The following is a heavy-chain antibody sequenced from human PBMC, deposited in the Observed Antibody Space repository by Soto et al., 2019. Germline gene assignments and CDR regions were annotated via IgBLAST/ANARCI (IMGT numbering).Heavy chain of an antibody. CDR2: IYWDDDK. CDR3: AHRRPYSNAPEYFFDY. Sequence: QITLKESGPTLVKPTQTLTLTCTFSGFSLSTSGVDVGWIRQPPGKALEWLALIYWDDDKRYSPSLTSRLTITKDTSKIQVFLTMTNIDPLDTATYYCAHRRPYSNAPEYFFDYWGQGTLVTVSS. CDR1: GFSLSTSGVD. J-gene: IGHJ4*02. V-gene: IGHV2-5*02. D-gene: IGHD6-13*01.